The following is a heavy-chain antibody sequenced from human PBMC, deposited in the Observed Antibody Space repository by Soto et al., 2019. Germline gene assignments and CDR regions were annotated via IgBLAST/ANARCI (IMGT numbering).Heavy chain of an antibody. CDR3: AKPQSGSYYAAFDV. CDR1: GLTFSDYP. D-gene: IGHD1-26*01. CDR2: ISGSAVST. V-gene: IGHV3-23*01. Sequence: EVQLLESGGGLVQPGGSLRLSCAVSGLTFSDYPMDWVQQAPGKGVEWISRISGSAVSTYYADSVKGRFSISRDNTNNTLYLEMSSLRGEDTAVYYCAKPQSGSYYAAFDVWGQGTTVTVSS. J-gene: IGHJ3*01.